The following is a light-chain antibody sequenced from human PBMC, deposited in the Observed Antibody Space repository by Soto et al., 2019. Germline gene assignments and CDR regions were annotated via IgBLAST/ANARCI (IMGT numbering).Light chain of an antibody. V-gene: IGLV2-14*01. CDR1: NSDVGGYNY. CDR3: SSYRSGSTLV. Sequence: QSVLTQPASVSGSPGQSITISCTGTNSDVGGYNYVSWYQHHPGKAPKLMIYEVSNRPSGVSNRFSGSKSANTASLTISGLQAEDEADYYCSSYRSGSTLVFGTGTKVTVL. J-gene: IGLJ1*01. CDR2: EVS.